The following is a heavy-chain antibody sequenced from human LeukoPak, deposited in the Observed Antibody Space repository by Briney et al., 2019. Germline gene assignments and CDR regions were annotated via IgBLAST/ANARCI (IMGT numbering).Heavy chain of an antibody. D-gene: IGHD6-13*01. Sequence: SETLSLTCSVSGGSVRSSGYYWGWIRQPPEKGLEWIGTIYYSGNTYYNPSLKSRVTISVDTSKNQFSLNLNSVTAADTAVYYCARQLGQQFVLGYYYMDVWSKGTTVTVSS. CDR3: ARQLGQQFVLGYYYMDV. CDR2: IYYSGNT. CDR1: GGSVRSSGYY. V-gene: IGHV4-39*01. J-gene: IGHJ6*03.